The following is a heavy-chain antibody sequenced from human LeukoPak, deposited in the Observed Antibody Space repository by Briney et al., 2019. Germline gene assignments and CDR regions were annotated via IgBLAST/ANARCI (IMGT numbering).Heavy chain of an antibody. CDR1: GYSFTSYW. D-gene: IGHD5-18*01. CDR2: IYPGDSGT. Sequence: GESLKIPCKGSGYSFTSYWISWVRQMPGKGLEWMGIIYPGDSGTRYSPSFQGQVTISADKSISTAYLQWSSLKASDTAMYCCARPGSDTAMGINYWGQGTLVTVSS. CDR3: ARPGSDTAMGINY. V-gene: IGHV5-51*01. J-gene: IGHJ4*02.